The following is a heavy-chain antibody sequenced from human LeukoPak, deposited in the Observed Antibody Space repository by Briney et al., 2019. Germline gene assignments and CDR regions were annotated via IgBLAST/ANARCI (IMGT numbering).Heavy chain of an antibody. V-gene: IGHV3-23*01. D-gene: IGHD6-19*01. CDR1: GFTFGTYA. CDR3: ARDVSNSGWYEGTFDV. Sequence: GGSLRLSCAASGFTFGTYAMSWVRQAPGKGLERVSAISDNGGSKHYADSVKGRFTISRDNSENTLYLQMNSLRAEDTAVYYCARDVSNSGWYEGTFDVWGQGTMVTVSS. J-gene: IGHJ3*01. CDR2: ISDNGGSK.